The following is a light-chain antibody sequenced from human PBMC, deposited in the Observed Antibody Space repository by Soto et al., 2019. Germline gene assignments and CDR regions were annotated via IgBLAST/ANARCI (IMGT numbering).Light chain of an antibody. Sequence: DIQMTQSPSSLSVYVGDRVTITCRASQSIGTYLYWYQQKPGEAPKXLIYLASNLQSGVPSRFSGSGSGTDLTLTISSLQPEDGETYYCQQSYSTPLTFGGGTKVDIK. V-gene: IGKV1-39*01. J-gene: IGKJ4*01. CDR2: LAS. CDR3: QQSYSTPLT. CDR1: QSIGTY.